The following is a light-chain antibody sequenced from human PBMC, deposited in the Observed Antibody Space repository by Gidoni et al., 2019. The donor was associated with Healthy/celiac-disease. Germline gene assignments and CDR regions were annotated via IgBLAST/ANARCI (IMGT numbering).Light chain of an antibody. CDR2: DAS. V-gene: IGKV1-5*01. J-gene: IGKJ1*01. Sequence: DIQMTQSPSTLSASVGDRVTITCRASQSISSWLAWYQQKPGKAPKLLIYDASSLESGVPSRFSGSGSWTEFTLTISSLQPDDFATYYCQQYNSYSWTFXXXTKVEIK. CDR1: QSISSW. CDR3: QQYNSYSWT.